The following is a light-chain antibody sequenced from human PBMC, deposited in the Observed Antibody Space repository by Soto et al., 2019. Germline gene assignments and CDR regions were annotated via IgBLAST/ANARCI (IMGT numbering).Light chain of an antibody. V-gene: IGLV1-44*01. J-gene: IGLJ6*01. Sequence: QAVVTQPPSVSGTPGQGVIISCSNVGRHEVSWYQQVPGMAPKLLIHTTSQRPSGVPDRFSASKSGTSASLAIRGLQSEDEADYFCSSWDDSLSDVVFGRGTKVTVL. CDR1: NVGRHE. CDR3: SSWDDSLSDVV. CDR2: TTS.